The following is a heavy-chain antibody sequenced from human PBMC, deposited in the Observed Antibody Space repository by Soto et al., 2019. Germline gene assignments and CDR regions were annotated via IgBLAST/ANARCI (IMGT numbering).Heavy chain of an antibody. CDR3: ARDLYYYASSGFNY. V-gene: IGHV3-21*01. J-gene: IGHJ4*02. D-gene: IGHD3-22*01. CDR2: ISSSSSYI. Sequence: EVQLEESGGGLVKPGGSLRLSCVASGLTLNTYSMMWVRQAPGKGLEWVSSISSSSSYIYYADSVKGRFTISRDNAKNSLDLQMNSLRAADTAVYYFARDLYYYASSGFNYWGQGTLVTVS. CDR1: GLTLNTYS.